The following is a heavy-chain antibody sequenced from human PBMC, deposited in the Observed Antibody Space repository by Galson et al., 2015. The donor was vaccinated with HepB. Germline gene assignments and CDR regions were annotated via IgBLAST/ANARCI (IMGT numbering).Heavy chain of an antibody. J-gene: IGHJ4*02. CDR1: GFTFSSYA. Sequence: SLRLSCAASGFTFSSYAMHWVRQAPGKGLEWVAVISYDGSNKYYADSVKGRFTISRDNSKNTLYLQMNSLRAEDTAVYYCARALDYDSSGYYPFDYWGQGTLVTVSS. CDR2: ISYDGSNK. CDR3: ARALDYDSSGYYPFDY. V-gene: IGHV3-30*04. D-gene: IGHD3-22*01.